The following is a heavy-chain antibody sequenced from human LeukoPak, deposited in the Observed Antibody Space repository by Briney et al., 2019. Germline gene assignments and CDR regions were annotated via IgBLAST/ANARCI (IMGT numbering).Heavy chain of an antibody. Sequence: PGGSLRLSCAASGFTFSDYYMSWIRQAPGKGPEWVSYISSSSSYTNYADSVKGRFTISRDNVKNSLYLQMNSLRAEDTAVYYCATSITMIVVAPGYWGQGTLVTVSS. CDR1: GFTFSDYY. J-gene: IGHJ4*02. CDR2: ISSSSSYT. D-gene: IGHD3-22*01. V-gene: IGHV3-11*03. CDR3: ATSITMIVVAPGY.